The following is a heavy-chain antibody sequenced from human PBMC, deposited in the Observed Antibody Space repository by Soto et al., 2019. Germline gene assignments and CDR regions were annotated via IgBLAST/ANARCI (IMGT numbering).Heavy chain of an antibody. CDR2: INSDGSST. D-gene: IGHD6-13*01. V-gene: IGHV3-74*01. CDR1: GFTFSSYW. J-gene: IGHJ6*03. Sequence: GGSLRLSCAASGFTFSSYWMHWVRQAPGKGLVWVSRINSDGSSTSYADSVKGRFTISRDNAKNTLYLQMNSLRAEDTAVYYCAREEGGYSSFYYYYYYYMDVWGKGTTVTVSS. CDR3: AREEGGYSSFYYYYYYYMDV.